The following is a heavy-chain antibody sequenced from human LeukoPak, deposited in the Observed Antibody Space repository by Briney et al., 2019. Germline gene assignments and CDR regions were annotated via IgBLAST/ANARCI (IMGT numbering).Heavy chain of an antibody. CDR3: ARDPGYSSGWYKRDSTPYFDY. V-gene: IGHV3-11*04. CDR2: ISSSGSTI. D-gene: IGHD6-19*01. Sequence: PGGSLRLSCAASGFTFSDYYMSWIRQAPGKGLEWVSYISSSGSTIYYADSVKGRFTISRDNAKNSLYLQMNSLRAEDTAVYYCARDPGYSSGWYKRDSTPYFDYWGQGTLVTVSS. CDR1: GFTFSDYY. J-gene: IGHJ4*02.